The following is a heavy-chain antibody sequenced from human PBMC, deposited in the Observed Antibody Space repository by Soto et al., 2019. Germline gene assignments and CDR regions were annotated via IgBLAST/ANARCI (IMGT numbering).Heavy chain of an antibody. D-gene: IGHD7-27*01. CDR3: AKEVSLGSTVDLGY. CDR1: GFTFSIFA. J-gene: IGHJ4*02. CDR2: ISGSGGST. V-gene: IGHV3-23*01. Sequence: SLRLSCAASGFTFSIFAMSWVRQSPGKGLEWVSTISGSGGSTYYADAVKGRFTISRDNSMGTLYLQMKSLRVEDTAIYYCAKEVSLGSTVDLGYWGQGALVTVSS.